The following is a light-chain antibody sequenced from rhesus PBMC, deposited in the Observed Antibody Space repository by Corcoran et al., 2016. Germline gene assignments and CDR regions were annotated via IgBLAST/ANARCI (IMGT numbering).Light chain of an antibody. J-gene: IGKJ2*01. CDR3: MQAVRSPYS. Sequence: DIVMTQTPLSLPVTLGEPASISCRSSQSLVYSDGKSYLDWYLQKPGQSPQLLMYLVSKRASGVPDKCSGSGVGSDFTLKISRVEAEDVGVYYCMQAVRSPYSFGQGTKVEI. V-gene: IGKV2-82*01. CDR1: QSLVYSDGKSY. CDR2: LVS.